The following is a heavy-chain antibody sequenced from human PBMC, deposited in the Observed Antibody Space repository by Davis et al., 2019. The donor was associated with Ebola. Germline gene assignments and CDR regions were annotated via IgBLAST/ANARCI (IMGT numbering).Heavy chain of an antibody. CDR2: INHSGST. V-gene: IGHV4-34*01. Sequence: MPSETLSLTCAVYGGSFSDYYWSWIRQPPGKGLEWIGEINHSGSTNYNSSLKSRVTISVDTSKNQFSLKLSSVTAADTAVYYCARGVYDSSSSRSDYFDYWGQGTLVTVSS. J-gene: IGHJ4*02. D-gene: IGHD6-6*01. CDR1: GGSFSDYY. CDR3: ARGVYDSSSSRSDYFDY.